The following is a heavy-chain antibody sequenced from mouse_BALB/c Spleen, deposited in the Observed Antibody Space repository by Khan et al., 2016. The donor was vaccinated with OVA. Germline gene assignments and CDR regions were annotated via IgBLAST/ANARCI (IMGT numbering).Heavy chain of an antibody. Sequence: VELVESGAERAKPGASVKMSCKASGYTFTTYWMHWVKQRPGQGLEWIGYINPTSGYTDYNEKFKDRATLSADKSSSTAYMQLSSLTSEDSAVYYCTRDRIDYWGQGTTVTVAA. V-gene: IGHV1-7*01. CDR1: GYTFTTYW. J-gene: IGHJ2*01. CDR2: INPTSGYT. D-gene: IGHD2-14*01. CDR3: TRDRIDY.